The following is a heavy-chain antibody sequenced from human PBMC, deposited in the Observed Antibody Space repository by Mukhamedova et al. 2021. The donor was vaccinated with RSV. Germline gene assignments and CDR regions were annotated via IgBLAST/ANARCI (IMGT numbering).Heavy chain of an antibody. Sequence: GGSTYYNPSLKSRVTISVDTSKNQFSLKLSSVTAADMAVYYCARGSRYYYDSSGYPRYYFDYWGQGTLVTVSS. D-gene: IGHD3-22*01. V-gene: IGHV4-39*07. J-gene: IGHJ4*02. CDR3: ARGSRYYYDSSGYPRYYFDY. CDR2: GGST.